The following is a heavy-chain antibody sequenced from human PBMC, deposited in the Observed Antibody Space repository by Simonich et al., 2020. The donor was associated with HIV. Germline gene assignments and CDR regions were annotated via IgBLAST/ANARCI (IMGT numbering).Heavy chain of an antibody. V-gene: IGHV3-21*01. J-gene: IGHJ4*02. CDR1: GFTFSSFW. Sequence: EVQLVESGGGLVQPGGSLRLSCAASGFTFSSFWVSWVRQAPGKGMEWVSYIRSSSSYIYYADSVKGRFTISRDNAKNSLYLQMNSLRAEDTAVYYCARDGYGSVSSGLFDYWGQGTLVTVSS. D-gene: IGHD3-10*01. CDR3: ARDGYGSVSSGLFDY. CDR2: IRSSSSYI.